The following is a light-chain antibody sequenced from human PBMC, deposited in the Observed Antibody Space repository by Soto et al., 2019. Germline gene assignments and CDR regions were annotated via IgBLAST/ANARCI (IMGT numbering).Light chain of an antibody. J-gene: IGLJ1*01. CDR2: SDN. Sequence: QPVLTQPPSASGTPGQRVTISCSGSSSNIGSNTVNWYQQVPGTAPRFLIYSDNQRPSGVPDRVSGSKSGTSASLAISGLQSEDEADYYCAAWDDSLNAYVFGTGTKLTVL. CDR3: AAWDDSLNAYV. CDR1: SSNIGSNT. V-gene: IGLV1-44*01.